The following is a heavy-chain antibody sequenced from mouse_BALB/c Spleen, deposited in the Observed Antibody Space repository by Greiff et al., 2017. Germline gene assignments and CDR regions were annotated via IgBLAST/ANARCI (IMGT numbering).Heavy chain of an antibody. CDR2: IWAGGST. CDR3: AIYGPNYPFAY. J-gene: IGHJ3*01. V-gene: IGHV2-9*02. CDR1: GFSLTSYG. D-gene: IGHD2-1*01. Sequence: QVQLKESGPGLVAPSQSLSITCTVSGFSLTSYGVHWVRQPPGKGLEWLGLIWAGGSTNYNSALISRLSISKDNSKSQVFLKMNSLQTDDTAMYYCAIYGPNYPFAYWGQGTLVTVSA.